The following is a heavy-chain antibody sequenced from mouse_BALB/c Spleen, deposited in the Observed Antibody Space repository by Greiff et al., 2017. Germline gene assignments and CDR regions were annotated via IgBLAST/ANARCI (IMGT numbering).Heavy chain of an antibody. V-gene: IGHV5-2*01. CDR3: ARRGDYGLIAY. D-gene: IGHD2-4*01. Sequence: EVQVVESGGGLVQPGESLKLSCESTEYEFPSYDMSWVRKTPGKRLELVAAINSDGGSTYYPDTMERRFIISRDNTKKTLYLQMSSLRSEDTALYYCARRGDYGLIAYWGQGTLVTVSA. CDR2: INSDGGST. CDR1: EYEFPSYD. J-gene: IGHJ3*01.